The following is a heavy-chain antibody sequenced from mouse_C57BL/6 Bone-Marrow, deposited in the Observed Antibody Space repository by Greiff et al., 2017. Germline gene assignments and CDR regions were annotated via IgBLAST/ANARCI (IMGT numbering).Heavy chain of an antibody. CDR1: GFNIKDDY. CDR2: IDPENGDT. V-gene: IGHV14-4*01. CDR3: TTYGYDGPCWYFDV. D-gene: IGHD2-2*01. J-gene: IGHJ1*03. Sequence: SGAELVRPGASVKLSCTASGFNIKDDYMHWVKQRPEQGLEWIGWIDPENGDTEYASKFQGKATITADTSSNTAYLQLSSLTSEDTAVYYCTTYGYDGPCWYFDVWGTGTTVTVSS.